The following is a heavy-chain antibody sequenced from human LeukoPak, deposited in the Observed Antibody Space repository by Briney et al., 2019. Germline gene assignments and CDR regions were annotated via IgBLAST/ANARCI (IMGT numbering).Heavy chain of an antibody. J-gene: IGHJ4*02. CDR3: ARYNYQHAFFDY. CDR2: IYYSGST. Sequence: NSSETLSLTCTVSGGSISSHYWSWIRQPPGKGLEWIGYIYYSGSTNYNPSLKSRVTISADTSKNQFSLQLNSVTPEDTAVYYCARYNYQHAFFDYWGQGTLVTVSS. CDR1: GGSISSHY. V-gene: IGHV4-59*11. D-gene: IGHD1-1*01.